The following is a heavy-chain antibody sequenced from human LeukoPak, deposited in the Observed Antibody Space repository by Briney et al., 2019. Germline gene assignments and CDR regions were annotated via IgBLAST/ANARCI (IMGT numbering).Heavy chain of an antibody. CDR3: AKGRDIVVVPAAAFDY. J-gene: IGHJ4*02. Sequence: PGRSLRLSCAASGFTFSSYGMHWVRQAPGKGLEWVAVISYDGSNKYYADSVKGRFTISRDNSKNTLYLQMNSLRAEDTAVYYCAKGRDIVVVPAAAFDYWGQGTLVTVSS. CDR2: ISYDGSNK. CDR1: GFTFSSYG. V-gene: IGHV3-30*18. D-gene: IGHD2-2*01.